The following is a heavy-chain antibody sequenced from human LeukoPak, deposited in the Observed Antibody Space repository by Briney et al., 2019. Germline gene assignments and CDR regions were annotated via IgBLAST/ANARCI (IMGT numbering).Heavy chain of an antibody. Sequence: SVKVSCKASGGTFSSYAISWVRQAPGQGLEWMGGIIPIFGTANYAQKFQGRVTITTDESTSTAYMELSSLRSEDTAVYYCARSRVYSSSYYYFDYWGQGTLVTVSS. D-gene: IGHD6-6*01. V-gene: IGHV1-69*05. CDR3: ARSRVYSSSYYYFDY. J-gene: IGHJ4*02. CDR1: GGTFSSYA. CDR2: IIPIFGTA.